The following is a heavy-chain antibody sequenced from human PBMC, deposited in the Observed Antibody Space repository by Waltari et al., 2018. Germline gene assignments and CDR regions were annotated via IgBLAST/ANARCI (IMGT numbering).Heavy chain of an antibody. J-gene: IGHJ6*02. CDR2: IPNDGRNK. V-gene: IGHV3-30*03. D-gene: IGHD4-4*01. CDR3: ASYYSNYRSPYYYGMDV. CDR1: GFTFSSYG. Sequence: QVQLVESGGGVVQPGRSLTLSCAASGFTFSSYGMHWVRQAPGKGLEWVAFIPNDGRNKFYADSVKGRFTVSRDNSENTLYLQMNSLRSEDTAVYYCASYYSNYRSPYYYGMDVWGQGTTVTVSS.